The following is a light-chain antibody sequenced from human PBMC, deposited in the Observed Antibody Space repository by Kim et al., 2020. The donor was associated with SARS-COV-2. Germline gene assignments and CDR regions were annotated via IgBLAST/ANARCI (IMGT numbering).Light chain of an antibody. J-gene: IGKJ4*01. Sequence: AIQMTQSPSSLSASVGDRATITCRASQGIRSDLGWYQQKPGKAPKLLIYAASTLQSGVPSRFSGSGSDTDFTLTISSLQPEDFATYYCLQDYDYPLTFGGGTKVDIK. V-gene: IGKV1-6*01. CDR3: LQDYDYPLT. CDR2: AAS. CDR1: QGIRSD.